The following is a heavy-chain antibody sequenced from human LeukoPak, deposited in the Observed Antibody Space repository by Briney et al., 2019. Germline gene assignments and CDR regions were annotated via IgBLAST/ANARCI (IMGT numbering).Heavy chain of an antibody. D-gene: IGHD6-19*01. CDR2: IDPSNSYT. CDR3: ARQGSGWRFDY. J-gene: IGHJ4*02. Sequence: HGESLKISCKGSGYSFTSYWISWVRQMPGKGLEWMGRIDPSNSYTNYSPSFQGHVTISADKSISTAYPQWSSLKASDTAMYYCARQGSGWRFDYWGQGTLVTVSS. V-gene: IGHV5-10-1*01. CDR1: GYSFTSYW.